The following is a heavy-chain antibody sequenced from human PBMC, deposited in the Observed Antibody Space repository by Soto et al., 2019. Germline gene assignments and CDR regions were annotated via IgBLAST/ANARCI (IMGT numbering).Heavy chain of an antibody. CDR1: GFTFSRHA. CDR3: AKEIFAAAYAATSAFDL. V-gene: IGHV3-23*01. Sequence: GGALRLSCAASGFTFSRHAMGWLRQAPGTGPEWVAFVDGSGGDTSYADSVKGRFTISRDNSDNSLYLHMNSLRAEDTGRYFCAKEIFAAAYAATSAFDLWGQGT. J-gene: IGHJ4*02. CDR2: VDGSGGDT. D-gene: IGHD2-8*01.